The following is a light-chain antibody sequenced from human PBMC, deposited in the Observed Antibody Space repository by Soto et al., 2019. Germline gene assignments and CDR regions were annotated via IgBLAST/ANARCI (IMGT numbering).Light chain of an antibody. V-gene: IGKV3-20*01. Sequence: EIVLTQSPGTLFLSPGQSATLSCSASQSVSSSYLAWYQQKPGQAPRLLIYGASSRATGIPDRFSGSGSGTDFTLTISSLEFGDSAVYYCQQYGSSPTWTVGQGTKVEIK. CDR3: QQYGSSPTWT. CDR1: QSVSSSY. CDR2: GAS. J-gene: IGKJ1*01.